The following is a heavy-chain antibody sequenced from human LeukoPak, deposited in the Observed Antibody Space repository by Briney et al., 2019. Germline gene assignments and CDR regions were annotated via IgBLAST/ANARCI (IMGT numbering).Heavy chain of an antibody. D-gene: IGHD2-8*01. CDR2: SSGSGGTT. J-gene: IGHJ6*03. CDR1: GFAFSSYA. Sequence: GSLRLSCAASGFAFSSYAMNWVRQAPGRGLEWVSGSSGSGGTTYYADSVKGRFTISRDNSKNTLYLQMNSLRAEDTAVYYCANGNRCTSPNCLGYYYFYMDVWGKGTTVTVSS. CDR3: ANGNRCTSPNCLGYYYFYMDV. V-gene: IGHV3-23*01.